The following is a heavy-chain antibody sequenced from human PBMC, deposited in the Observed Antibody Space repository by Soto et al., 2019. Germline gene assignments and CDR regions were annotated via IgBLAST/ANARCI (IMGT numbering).Heavy chain of an antibody. Sequence: PSETLSLTCTVSGDSITRSNFYWGWIRQPPGKGLEWLGSIFYSGSTFYNPALKSRVTFSVDTSKNHFSLKLSSVTAADTAVYYCARHKTTMLNVVSAFDPWGQGTRVTVSS. CDR1: GDSITRSNFY. J-gene: IGHJ5*02. D-gene: IGHD5-18*01. CDR2: IFYSGST. CDR3: ARHKTTMLNVVSAFDP. V-gene: IGHV4-39*02.